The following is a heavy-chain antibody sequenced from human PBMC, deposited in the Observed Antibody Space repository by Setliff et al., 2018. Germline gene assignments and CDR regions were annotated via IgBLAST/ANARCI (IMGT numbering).Heavy chain of an antibody. CDR3: TRAGGDYEARADY. CDR2: IRSKAYGGTT. Sequence: PGGSLRLSCAVSGLSFSDAWMSWVRQAPGKGLEWVGFIRSKAYGGTTEYAASVKGRFTISRDDSKSIAYLQMNSLKTEDTAVYYCTRAGGDYEARADYWGQGTLVTVSS. J-gene: IGHJ4*02. CDR1: GLSFSDAW. D-gene: IGHD4-17*01. V-gene: IGHV3-49*04.